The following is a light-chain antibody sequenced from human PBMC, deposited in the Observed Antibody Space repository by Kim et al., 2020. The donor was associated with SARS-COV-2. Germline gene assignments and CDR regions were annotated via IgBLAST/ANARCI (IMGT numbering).Light chain of an antibody. CDR1: QGISSY. V-gene: IGKV1-8*01. CDR2: AAS. CDR3: QQYYSYPWT. Sequence: AIRITQSPSSLSASTGDRVTITCRASQGISSYLAWYQQKPGKAPKLLIYAASTLQSGVPSRFSGSGSGTDFTLTISCLQSEDFATYYCQQYYSYPWTFGQRTKVDIK. J-gene: IGKJ1*01.